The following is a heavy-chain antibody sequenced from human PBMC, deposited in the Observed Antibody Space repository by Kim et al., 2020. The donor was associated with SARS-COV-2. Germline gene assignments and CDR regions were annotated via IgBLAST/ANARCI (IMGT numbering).Heavy chain of an antibody. CDR1: GGTFSSYA. J-gene: IGHJ5*02. V-gene: IGHV1-69*13. Sequence: SVKVSCKASGGTFSSYAISWVRQAPGQGLEWMGGIIPIFGTANYAQKFQGRVTITADESTSTAYMELSSLRSEDTAVYYCARDLNSGYPGPGWFDPWGQGTLVTVSS. CDR3: ARDLNSGYPGPGWFDP. CDR2: IIPIFGTA. D-gene: IGHD5-12*01.